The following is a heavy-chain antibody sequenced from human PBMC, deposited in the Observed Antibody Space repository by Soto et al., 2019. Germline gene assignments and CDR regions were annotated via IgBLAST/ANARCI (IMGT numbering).Heavy chain of an antibody. D-gene: IGHD1-7*01. Sequence: SETLSLTCAVCGGCFSGYYWSWIRQPPGKGLEWIEEINHSGSTNYNPSLKSRVTISVDTSKNQFSLKLNSVTAADTAVYYCARGGYNWNYGRFRFDYWGQGTLVTVSS. CDR2: INHSGST. V-gene: IGHV4-34*01. CDR1: GGCFSGYY. CDR3: ARGGYNWNYGRFRFDY. J-gene: IGHJ4*02.